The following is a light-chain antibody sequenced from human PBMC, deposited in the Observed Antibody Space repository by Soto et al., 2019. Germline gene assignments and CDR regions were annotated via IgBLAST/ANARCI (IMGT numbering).Light chain of an antibody. V-gene: IGKV3-11*01. CDR2: DAS. CDR1: QSVSSY. J-gene: IGKJ1*01. Sequence: EIVLTQSPATLSLSPGERVTLSCRASQSVSSYLAWYQQKPGQAPRLLIYDASNRATGIPARFSGSGSGTDFTLTISSLEPEDFAVYYCQQRSNWPWTFGQGTRVEIE. CDR3: QQRSNWPWT.